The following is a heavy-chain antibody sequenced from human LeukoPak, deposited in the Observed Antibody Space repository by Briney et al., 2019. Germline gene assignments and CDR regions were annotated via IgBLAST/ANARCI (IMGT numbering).Heavy chain of an antibody. CDR2: IIPILGIA. CDR3: ARDSVREWGNPYSMDV. CDR1: GGTFSSYA. V-gene: IGHV1-69*04. J-gene: IGHJ6*02. D-gene: IGHD3-3*01. Sequence: SVKVSCKASGGTFSSYAISWVRQAPGQGLEWMGRIIPILGIANYAQKFQGRVTITADKSTSTAYMELSSLRSEDTAVYYCARDSVREWGNPYSMDVWGQGTTVTVSS.